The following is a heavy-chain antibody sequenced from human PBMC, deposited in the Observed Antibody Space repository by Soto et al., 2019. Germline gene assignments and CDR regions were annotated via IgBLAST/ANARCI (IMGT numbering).Heavy chain of an antibody. J-gene: IGHJ4*02. CDR3: AIEVRRSNQFDH. CDR1: GYTFISYG. V-gene: IGHV1-18*01. D-gene: IGHD3-10*01. CDR2: ISGYNGNT. Sequence: ASVKVSCKASGYTFISYGISWVRQAPGQGLEWMGWISGYNGNTNYAQKLQGRVTMTEESSADTPYMELSSLRSEDTAVYYCAIEVRRSNQFDHWGQGTMVTVSS.